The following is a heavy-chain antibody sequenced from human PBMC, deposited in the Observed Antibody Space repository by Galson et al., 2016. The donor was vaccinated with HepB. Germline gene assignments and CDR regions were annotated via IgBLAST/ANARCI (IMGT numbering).Heavy chain of an antibody. Sequence: SETLSLTCTVSGGSIITSNYYWAWIRQPPGKGLEWIGSIYYTGNTYHNASLKSRVTMSVDTSKNHYSLKLSSVTAADTAVYYCARHDGYNSFDYWGQGTLVTVSS. CDR1: GGSIITSNYY. V-gene: IGHV4-39*01. CDR2: IYYTGNT. J-gene: IGHJ4*02. D-gene: IGHD5-24*01. CDR3: ARHDGYNSFDY.